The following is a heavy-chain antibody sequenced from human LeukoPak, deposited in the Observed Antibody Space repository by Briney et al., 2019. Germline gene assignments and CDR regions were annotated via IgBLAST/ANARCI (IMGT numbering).Heavy chain of an antibody. CDR2: IYYSGST. D-gene: IGHD4-11*01. CDR3: SRRVAVGNYFDP. Sequence: SDTLSLTCTFSGRSISTYYWSWIRQPPGKGLEWIGYIYYSGSTNYNPSLKSRVTISLNTSKNQFSLRLRSVTAADTAVYYCSRRVAVGNYFDPWGQGTLVTVSS. V-gene: IGHV4-59*08. J-gene: IGHJ5*02. CDR1: GRSISTYY.